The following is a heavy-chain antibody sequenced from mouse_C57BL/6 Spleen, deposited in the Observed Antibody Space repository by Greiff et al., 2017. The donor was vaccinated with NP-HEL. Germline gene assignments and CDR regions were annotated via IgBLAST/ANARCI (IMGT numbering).Heavy chain of an antibody. J-gene: IGHJ1*03. V-gene: IGHV1-85*01. CDR1: GYTFTSYD. CDR3: AREGIYYGNYRGYFDV. CDR2: IYPRDGST. Sequence: QVQLQQSGPELVKPGASVKLSCKASGYTFTSYDINWVKQRPGQGLEWIGWIYPRDGSTKYNEKFKGKATLTVDTSSSTAYMELHSLTSEDSAVYFCAREGIYYGNYRGYFDVWGTGTTVTVSS. D-gene: IGHD2-1*01.